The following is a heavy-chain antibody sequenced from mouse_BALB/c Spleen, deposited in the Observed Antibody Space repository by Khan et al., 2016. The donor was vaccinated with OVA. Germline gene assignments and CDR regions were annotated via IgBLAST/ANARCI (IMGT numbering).Heavy chain of an antibody. V-gene: IGHV2-6-5*01. CDR3: AKGVWAHYYTLDY. J-gene: IGHJ4*01. CDR1: GFSLSDYG. CDR2: IGVAGGP. Sequence: QVQLKESGPGLVAPSQNLSITCTVSGFSLSDYGVAGFRKPQERVWSGRGVIGVAGGPNYNSALRSRLSISKDNSKSQVFLKMTSLQSDDSAMFYCAKGVWAHYYTLDYWGQGTSVTVSS.